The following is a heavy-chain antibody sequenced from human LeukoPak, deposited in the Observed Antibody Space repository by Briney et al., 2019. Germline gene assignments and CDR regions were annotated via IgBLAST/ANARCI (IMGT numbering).Heavy chain of an antibody. CDR1: GGSISSSSYY. CDR2: IYYSGNT. CDR3: ARVNYYYGMGV. J-gene: IGHJ6*02. Sequence: SETLSLTCTVSGGSISSSSYYWGWIRQPPGKGLEWIGSIYYSGNTYYNPSLKSRVTLSVDTSKNQFSLKLSSVTAADTAVCYCARVNYYYGMGVWGQGTTVTVSS. V-gene: IGHV4-39*01.